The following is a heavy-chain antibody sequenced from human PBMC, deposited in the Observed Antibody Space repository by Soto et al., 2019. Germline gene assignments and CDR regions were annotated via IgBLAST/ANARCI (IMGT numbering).Heavy chain of an antibody. D-gene: IGHD3-22*01. V-gene: IGHV3-30*18. CDR3: AKPVAMYYYDSSGYSPFDY. J-gene: IGHJ4*02. Sequence: GGSLRLSCAASGFTFSSYGMHWVRQAPGKGLEWVAVISYDGSNKYYADSVKGRFTVSRDNSKNTLYLQMNSLRAEDTAVYYCAKPVAMYYYDSSGYSPFDYWGQGTLVTVSS. CDR2: ISYDGSNK. CDR1: GFTFSSYG.